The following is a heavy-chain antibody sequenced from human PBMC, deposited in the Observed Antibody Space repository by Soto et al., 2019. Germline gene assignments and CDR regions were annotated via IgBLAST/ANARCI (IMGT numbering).Heavy chain of an antibody. CDR3: AKAGGSGSYQYYFDY. CDR1: GGSISSFY. Sequence: SETLSLTCTVSGGSISSFYWTWIRQPPGKGLEWVGFVYYSGATNYNPSLRSRVTISVDTSKKQFSLKLSSVTAEDTAVYYCAKAGGSGSYQYYFDYWGQGTLVTVSS. V-gene: IGHV4-59*12. J-gene: IGHJ4*02. D-gene: IGHD3-10*01. CDR2: VYYSGAT.